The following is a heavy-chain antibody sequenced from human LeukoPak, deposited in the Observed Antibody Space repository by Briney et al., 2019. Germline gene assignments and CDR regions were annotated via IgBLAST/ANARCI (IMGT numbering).Heavy chain of an antibody. CDR2: IYHSGST. CDR3: ASVPDYDILTGYSPYYFDY. Sequence: SETLSLPCAVSGGSISSSNWWSWVRQPPGKGLEWIGEIYHSGSTNYNPSLTSRVSISVDKSKNQFSLKLSSVAAADTAVYYCASVPDYDILTGYSPYYFDYWGQGTLVTVSS. J-gene: IGHJ4*02. V-gene: IGHV4-4*02. D-gene: IGHD3-9*01. CDR1: GGSISSSNW.